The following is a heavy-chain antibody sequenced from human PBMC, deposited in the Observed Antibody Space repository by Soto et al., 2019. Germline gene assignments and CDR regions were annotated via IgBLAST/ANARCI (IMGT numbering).Heavy chain of an antibody. V-gene: IGHV1-18*01. J-gene: IGHJ5*02. Sequence: QVQLVQSGAEVKKPGASVKVSCKASGYTFTSYGISWVRQAPGQGLEWMGWISAYNGNTNYAQKLQGRVTMTTDRSTSTAYIELRSLRSDDTAVYYCARDILEGVPAAISWFDPWGQGTLVTVSS. CDR3: ARDILEGVPAAISWFDP. CDR1: GYTFTSYG. D-gene: IGHD2-2*01. CDR2: ISAYNGNT.